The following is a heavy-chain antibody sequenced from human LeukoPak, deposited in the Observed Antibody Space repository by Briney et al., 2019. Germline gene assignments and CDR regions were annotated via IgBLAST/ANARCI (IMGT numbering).Heavy chain of an antibody. J-gene: IGHJ4*02. V-gene: IGHV3-48*03. CDR2: ISSSGSTI. Sequence: GGSLRLSCAASGFTFSSYEMNWVRQAPGKGLEWVSYISSSGSTIYYADSVKGRFTISRDNAKNTLYLQMNSLRAEDTAVYYCARDLPHNCGGDCPWVYWGQGTLVTVSS. CDR1: GFTFSSYE. D-gene: IGHD2-21*02. CDR3: ARDLPHNCGGDCPWVY.